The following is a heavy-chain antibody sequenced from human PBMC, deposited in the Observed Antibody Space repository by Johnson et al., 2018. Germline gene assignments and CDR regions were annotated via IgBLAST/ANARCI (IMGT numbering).Heavy chain of an antibody. CDR3: ARDTSPPSEYRSGNYRFDP. D-gene: IGHD6-25*01. CDR1: GFTFSSFS. CDR2: ITSGSSDM. Sequence: VQLQESGGGLVKSGESLRLSCTTSGFTFSSFSMNWVRQAPGKGLEWVSSITSGSSDMYYADSVKGRFTISRDNAKNSLYLQMNSLRAEDTAVDYCARDTSPPSEYRSGNYRFDPWGQGTLVTVSS. V-gene: IGHV3-21*01. J-gene: IGHJ5*02.